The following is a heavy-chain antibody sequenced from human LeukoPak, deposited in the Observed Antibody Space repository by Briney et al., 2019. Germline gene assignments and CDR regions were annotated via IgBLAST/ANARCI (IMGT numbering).Heavy chain of an antibody. V-gene: IGHV4-39*01. Sequence: SETLSLTCTVSGGSISGFYWSWIRQPPGKGLEYIGSVYYSGSTYYNPSLRSRVTISVDRSKNQFSLRLNSVTAADTAVYYCARPLDTTLVNAFDIWGPGTMVTVS. CDR1: GGSISGFY. CDR3: ARPLDTTLVNAFDI. D-gene: IGHD5-18*01. CDR2: VYYSGST. J-gene: IGHJ3*02.